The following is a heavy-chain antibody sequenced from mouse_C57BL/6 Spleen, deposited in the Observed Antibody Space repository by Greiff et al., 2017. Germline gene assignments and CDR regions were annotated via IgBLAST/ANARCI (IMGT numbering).Heavy chain of an antibody. V-gene: IGHV1-62-2*01. CDR2: FYPGSGSI. CDR3: ARHEEGTYYDDGFDY. D-gene: IGHD2-4*01. J-gene: IGHJ2*01. Sequence: VQLQESGAELVKPGASVKLSCKASGYTFTEYTIHWVKQRSGQGLEWIGWFYPGSGSIKDNEKFKDKATVTADKSSSTVYMELSRLTSEDSAVYFCARHEEGTYYDDGFDYWGQGTTLTVSS. CDR1: GYTFTEYT.